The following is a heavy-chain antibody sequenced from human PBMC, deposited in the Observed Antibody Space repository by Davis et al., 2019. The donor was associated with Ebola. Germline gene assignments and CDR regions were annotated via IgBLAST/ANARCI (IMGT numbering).Heavy chain of an antibody. CDR3: ARDQPGQDDGFDV. CDR2: IIPTLGAA. D-gene: IGHD2-2*01. V-gene: IGHV1-69*13. J-gene: IGHJ3*01. CDR1: GGTFSTHG. Sequence: AASVKVSCKASGGTFSTHGFAWVRQARGRGLEYLGGIIPTLGAANNAQNFKDRLTLTADESTSIAYMELSGLTSEDTAVYYCARDQPGQDDGFDVWGQGTLVTVS.